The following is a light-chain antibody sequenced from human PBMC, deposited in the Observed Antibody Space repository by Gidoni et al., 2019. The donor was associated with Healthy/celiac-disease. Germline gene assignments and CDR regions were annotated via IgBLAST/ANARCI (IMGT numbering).Light chain of an antibody. CDR1: SLRSYY. CDR2: GKN. V-gene: IGLV3-19*01. J-gene: IGLJ2*01. Sequence: SSELTQDPSFSVALVQTVRITCQGDSLRSYYASWYQQKPGQAPVLVIYGKNNRPSGIPDRFSGSSSGNTASLTITGAQAEDEADYYCNSRDSSGNHLVFGGGTKLTVL. CDR3: NSRDSSGNHLV.